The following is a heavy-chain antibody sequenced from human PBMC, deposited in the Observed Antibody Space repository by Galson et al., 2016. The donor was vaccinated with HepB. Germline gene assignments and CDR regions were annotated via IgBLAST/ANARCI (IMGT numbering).Heavy chain of an antibody. J-gene: IGHJ3*02. Sequence: SETLSLTCSVSGDTISRYYWSWIRQPPGKGLEWIGNIYYRGSTTYKPSLKSRITISLDTSKNQFSLQVISVTAADTAVYYCARVYNYNSRDAFDIWGQGTLVTVSS. CDR2: IYYRGST. D-gene: IGHD1-1*01. CDR1: GDTISRYY. V-gene: IGHV4-59*01. CDR3: ARVYNYNSRDAFDI.